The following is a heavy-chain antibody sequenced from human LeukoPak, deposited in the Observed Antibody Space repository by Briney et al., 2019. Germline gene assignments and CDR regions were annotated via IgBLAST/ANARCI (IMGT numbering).Heavy chain of an antibody. Sequence: SETLSLTCTVSGGSISSSSYYWGWIRQPPGKGLEWIGSIYYSGSTYYNPSLKSRVTISVDTSKNQFSLKLSSVTAADTAVYYCARDPLGATQNFDYWGQGTLVTVSS. J-gene: IGHJ4*02. CDR1: GGSISSSSYY. CDR3: ARDPLGATQNFDY. CDR2: IYYSGST. V-gene: IGHV4-39*07. D-gene: IGHD1-26*01.